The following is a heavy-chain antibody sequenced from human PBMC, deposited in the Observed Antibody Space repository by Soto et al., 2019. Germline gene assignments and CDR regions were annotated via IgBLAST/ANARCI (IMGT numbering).Heavy chain of an antibody. CDR2: IIPIFGTA. Sequence: AVKLSCKECGGSIGSCASSWVQQAPGQGLEWMGGIIPIFGTANYAQKFQGRVTITADESTSTAYMELSSLRSEDTAVYYCARSIVVVPAAIPHYYSGMDVWRHGTTVTVSS. D-gene: IGHD2-2*02. CDR3: ARSIVVVPAAIPHYYSGMDV. J-gene: IGHJ6*02. CDR1: GGSIGSCA. V-gene: IGHV1-69*13.